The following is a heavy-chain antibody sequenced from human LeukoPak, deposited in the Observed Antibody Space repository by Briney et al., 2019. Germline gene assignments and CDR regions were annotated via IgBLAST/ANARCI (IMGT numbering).Heavy chain of an antibody. Sequence: SGGSLRLSCAASGFTFSSYAMSWVRQAPGKGLEWVSAISGSGGSTYYADSVKGRFTISSDNSKNTLYLQMNSLRAEDTAVYYCAKSLGYHSNYECGFDPWGQGTLVTVSS. CDR1: GFTFSSYA. J-gene: IGHJ5*02. V-gene: IGHV3-23*01. D-gene: IGHD4-11*01. CDR2: ISGSGGST. CDR3: AKSLGYHSNYECGFDP.